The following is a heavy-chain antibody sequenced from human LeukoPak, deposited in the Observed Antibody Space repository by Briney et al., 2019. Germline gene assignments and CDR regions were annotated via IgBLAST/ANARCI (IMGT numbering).Heavy chain of an antibody. CDR2: ISGSGGST. Sequence: GGSLRLTCAASGFTFSSYAMSWVRQAPGKGLEWVSAISGSGGSTYYADSVKGRFTISRDNSKNTLYLQMNSLRAEDTAVYYCAKEKVTTVTTLGAFDIWGQGTMVTVSS. V-gene: IGHV3-23*01. J-gene: IGHJ3*02. CDR1: GFTFSSYA. CDR3: AKEKVTTVTTLGAFDI. D-gene: IGHD4-17*01.